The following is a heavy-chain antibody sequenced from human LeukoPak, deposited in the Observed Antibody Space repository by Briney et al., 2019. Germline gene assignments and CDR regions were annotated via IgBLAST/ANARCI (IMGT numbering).Heavy chain of an antibody. CDR1: GGSISSSSNY. CDR2: IYYSGST. D-gene: IGHD6-6*01. CDR3: ARISSSTHYYMDV. J-gene: IGHJ6*03. Sequence: SETLSLTFNVSGGSISSSSNYWGWIRPPPGKRLEWIGSIYYSGSTYYNPSLKSRVTISVDTSKNQFSLKLSSVTAADTAVYYCARISSSTHYYMDVWGKGTTVTVSS. V-gene: IGHV4-39*07.